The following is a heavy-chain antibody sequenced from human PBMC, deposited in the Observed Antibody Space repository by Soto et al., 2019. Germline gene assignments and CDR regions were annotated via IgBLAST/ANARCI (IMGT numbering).Heavy chain of an antibody. CDR3: AKDRVAVAADDYYGMDV. D-gene: IGHD6-19*01. J-gene: IGHJ6*02. Sequence: EVQLVESGGGLVQPGRSLRLSCAASGFTFDDYAMHWVRQAPGKGLEWVSGISWNSGSLGYADSVKGRFTISRDNAKNSLYLQMNSLRAEDTALYYCAKDRVAVAADDYYGMDVWGQGTTVTVSS. V-gene: IGHV3-9*01. CDR2: ISWNSGSL. CDR1: GFTFDDYA.